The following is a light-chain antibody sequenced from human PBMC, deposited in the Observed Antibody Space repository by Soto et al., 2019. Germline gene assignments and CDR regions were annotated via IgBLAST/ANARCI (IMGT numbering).Light chain of an antibody. V-gene: IGLV2-14*03. Sequence: QSALTQPASVSGSPGQSITISCTGTSSDVGGYNYVSWYQQHPGKAPKLMIYDVSDRPSGVSNRFSASKSGNTASLNISGLQAEDEADYYCCSYTSSSTPWVFGTGTKVTVL. CDR2: DVS. J-gene: IGLJ1*01. CDR3: CSYTSSSTPWV. CDR1: SSDVGGYNY.